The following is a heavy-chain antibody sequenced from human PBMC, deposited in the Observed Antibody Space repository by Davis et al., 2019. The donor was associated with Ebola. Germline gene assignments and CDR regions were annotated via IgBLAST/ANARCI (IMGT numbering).Heavy chain of an antibody. J-gene: IGHJ4*02. D-gene: IGHD2-2*01. Sequence: GESLKISCAASGFTFSSYAMHWVRQAPGKGLEWVAVISYDGSNKYYADSVKGRFTISRDNSKNTLYLQMNSLRAENTAVYYCARTSSQTNWGQGTLVTVPS. CDR3: ARTSSQTN. CDR2: ISYDGSNK. V-gene: IGHV3-30*04. CDR1: GFTFSSYA.